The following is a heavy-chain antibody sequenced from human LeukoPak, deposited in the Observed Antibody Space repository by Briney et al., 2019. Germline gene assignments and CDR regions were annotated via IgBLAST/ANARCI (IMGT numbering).Heavy chain of an antibody. V-gene: IGHV3-7*01. Sequence: EGSLRLSCAASGFTFSNYWMTWVRQAPGKGLEWVAHINQDGSEEHYMDSVKARFTISRDNAKNSLSLQMNSLRAEDTAVYYCVRDGGVSGYDLLDYWGQGTLVTVSS. CDR1: GFTFSNYW. J-gene: IGHJ4*02. CDR2: INQDGSEE. CDR3: VRDGGVSGYDLLDY. D-gene: IGHD5-12*01.